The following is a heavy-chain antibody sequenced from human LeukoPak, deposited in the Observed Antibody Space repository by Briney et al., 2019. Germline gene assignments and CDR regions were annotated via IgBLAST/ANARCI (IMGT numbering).Heavy chain of an antibody. V-gene: IGHV3-21*01. J-gene: IGHJ3*02. CDR2: ISSSSSYI. D-gene: IGHD5-18*01. Sequence: GGSLRLSCAPSGFTFSSYSMNWVRQAPGKGLECVSSISSSSSYIYYADSVKGRFTISRDNAKNSLYLQMNSLRAEDTAVYYCARDLYSYGFYAFDIWGQGTMVTVSS. CDR1: GFTFSSYS. CDR3: ARDLYSYGFYAFDI.